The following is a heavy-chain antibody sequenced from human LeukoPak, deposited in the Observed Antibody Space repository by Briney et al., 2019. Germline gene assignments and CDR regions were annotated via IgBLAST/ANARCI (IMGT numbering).Heavy chain of an antibody. CDR3: ARPSTYYYDSSGHGAFDI. CDR2: IYYTGNR. Sequence: SETLSLTCTVSGGPISTSTYFWGWIRQAPGKGLEWIVSIYYTGNRYFSPSLQNRVSISMDTSKNQFSLNLNSVTAADTAVYYCARPSTYYYDSSGHGAFDIWGQGTMVTVSS. J-gene: IGHJ3*02. D-gene: IGHD3-22*01. CDR1: GGPISTSTYF. V-gene: IGHV4-39*01.